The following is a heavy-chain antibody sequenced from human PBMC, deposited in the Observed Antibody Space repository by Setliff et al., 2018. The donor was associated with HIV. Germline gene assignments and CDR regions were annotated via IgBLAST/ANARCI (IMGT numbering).Heavy chain of an antibody. Sequence: GESLKISCKGSGYSFTSYWIGWVRQMPGKGLEWMGIIHPGDSDIRYSPSFQGQVTFSADKSISTAYLQWSSLKASDTAMYYCARHLGLPDATDYMDVWGKGTTVTVSS. CDR2: IHPGDSDI. D-gene: IGHD2-2*01. CDR3: ARHLGLPDATDYMDV. V-gene: IGHV5-51*01. J-gene: IGHJ6*03. CDR1: GYSFTSYW.